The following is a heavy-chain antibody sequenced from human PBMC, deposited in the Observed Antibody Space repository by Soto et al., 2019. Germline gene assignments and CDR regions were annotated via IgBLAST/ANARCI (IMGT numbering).Heavy chain of an antibody. J-gene: IGHJ1*01. CDR2: ISGSGGST. Sequence: EVQLLESGGGLVQPGGSLRLSCAASGFTFSSYAMSWVRQAPGKGLEWVSAISGSGGSTYYADSVKGQFTISRYNSKNTLQLPMSRHRGADTTVYYSAKSPRRHYCSGGSCYSAGYFQHWGQGALVAVSS. CDR3: AKSPRRHYCSGGSCYSAGYFQH. V-gene: IGHV3-23*01. CDR1: GFTFSSYA. D-gene: IGHD2-15*01.